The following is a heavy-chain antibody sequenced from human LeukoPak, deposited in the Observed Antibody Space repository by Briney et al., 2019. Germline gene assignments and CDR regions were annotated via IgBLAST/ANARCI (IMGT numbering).Heavy chain of an antibody. D-gene: IGHD3-22*01. CDR1: GISLSNYG. V-gene: IGHV3-23*01. J-gene: IGHJ4*02. CDR3: AKRGVVIRVILVGFHKEAYYFDS. CDR2: ISGSGGGT. Sequence: GGSLRLSCAVSGISLSNYGMSWVRQAPGKGLECVAGISGSGGGTNYADSVNGRFTISRDNTKNTLYLKMNRVRAEDTAVYFCAKRGVVIRVILVGFHKEAYYFDSWGQGALVTVSS.